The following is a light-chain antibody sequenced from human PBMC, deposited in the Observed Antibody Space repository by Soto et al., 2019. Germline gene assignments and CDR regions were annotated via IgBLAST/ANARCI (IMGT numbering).Light chain of an antibody. CDR3: QQYNSYPT. Sequence: DIQRTQSPSTLSASVGDRVTITCRASPSISSWLAWYQQKPGKAPNLLIYKASSLESGVPSRFRGSGSGTEFTLTIRSLKPDDFATYYCQQYNSYPTFGQGTKLDIK. J-gene: IGKJ1*01. CDR2: KAS. V-gene: IGKV1-5*03. CDR1: PSISSW.